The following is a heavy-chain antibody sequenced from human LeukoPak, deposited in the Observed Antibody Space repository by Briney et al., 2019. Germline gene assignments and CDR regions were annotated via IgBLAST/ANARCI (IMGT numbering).Heavy chain of an antibody. D-gene: IGHD4-23*01. CDR1: GFTFSSYG. Sequence: GGSLRLSCAASGFTFSSYGMHWVRQAPGKGLEWVAVIWYDGSNKYYADSVKGRFTISRDNFKNTMYLQMNSLRAEDTAVYYCARDVNGGNFDYWGQGTLVTVSS. CDR2: IWYDGSNK. J-gene: IGHJ4*02. CDR3: ARDVNGGNFDY. V-gene: IGHV3-33*01.